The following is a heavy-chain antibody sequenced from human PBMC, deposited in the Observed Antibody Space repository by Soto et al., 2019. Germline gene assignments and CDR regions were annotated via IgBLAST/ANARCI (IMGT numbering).Heavy chain of an antibody. CDR2: IIPILGTA. J-gene: IGHJ4*02. V-gene: IGHV1-69*13. Sequence: GASVKVSCKASGGTFSSYAISWVRQAPGQGLEWMGGIIPILGTANYAQKFQGRVTITADESTSTAYMELSSLRSEDTAVYYCAGGYSGYDSFDPENWGQGTLVTVSS. CDR1: GGTFSSYA. D-gene: IGHD5-12*01. CDR3: AGGYSGYDSFDPEN.